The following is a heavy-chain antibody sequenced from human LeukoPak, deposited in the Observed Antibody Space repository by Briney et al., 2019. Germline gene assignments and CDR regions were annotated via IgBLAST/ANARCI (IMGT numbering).Heavy chain of an antibody. Sequence: GGSLRLSCAASGFTFSSYSMNWVRQAPGKGLEWVSYISSSSSTIYYADSVKGRFTISRDNAKNSLYLQMNSLRAEDTAVYYRARDPRFLEWLPYDYWGQGTLVTVSS. CDR3: ARDPRFLEWLPYDY. CDR2: ISSSSSTI. D-gene: IGHD3-3*01. J-gene: IGHJ4*02. CDR1: GFTFSSYS. V-gene: IGHV3-48*01.